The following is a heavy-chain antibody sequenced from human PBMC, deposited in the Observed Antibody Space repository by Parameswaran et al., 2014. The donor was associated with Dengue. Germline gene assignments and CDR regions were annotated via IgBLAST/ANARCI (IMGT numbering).Heavy chain of an antibody. J-gene: IGHJ4*02. CDR2: ISSSSSYI. Sequence: WIRRPPGKGLEWVSSISSSSSYIYYADSVKGRFTISRDNAKNSLYLQMNSLRAEDTAVYYCARDPSATDDFDYWGRGNPGHRLL. D-gene: IGHD1-26*01. CDR3: ARDPSATDDFDY. V-gene: IGHV3-21*01.